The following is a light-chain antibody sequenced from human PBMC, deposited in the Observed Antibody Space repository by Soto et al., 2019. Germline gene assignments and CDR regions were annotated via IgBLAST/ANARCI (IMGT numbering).Light chain of an antibody. Sequence: EIEMTQSPATLSVSPGERATLSCRASQSVSSNLAWYPQKPGQAPRLLIYGASTRATGIPARFSGSGSGTEFTLTISSLQSEDLAVYYCQQYNNWPPITFGQGTRLEIK. J-gene: IGKJ5*01. V-gene: IGKV3-15*01. CDR3: QQYNNWPPIT. CDR2: GAS. CDR1: QSVSSN.